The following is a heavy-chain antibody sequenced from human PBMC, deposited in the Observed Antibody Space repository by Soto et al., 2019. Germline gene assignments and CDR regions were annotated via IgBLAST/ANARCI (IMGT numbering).Heavy chain of an antibody. V-gene: IGHV1-2*02. CDR2: INPNSGGT. J-gene: IGHJ4*02. Sequence: ASVKVSCKTSGYIFTDYYMHWVRQAPGQGLEWMGWINPNSGGTNYAQKFQGRVAMTTDTSISIAYLDLANLTFDDTAVYYCASEKTKFDYWGQGTLVTVSS. CDR1: GYIFTDYY. CDR3: ASEKTKFDY.